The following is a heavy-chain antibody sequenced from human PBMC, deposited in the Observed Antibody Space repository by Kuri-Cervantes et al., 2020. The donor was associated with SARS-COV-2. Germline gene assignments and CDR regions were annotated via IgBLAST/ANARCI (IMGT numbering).Heavy chain of an antibody. J-gene: IGHJ3*02. V-gene: IGHV4-59*08. Sequence: LCCIFSDGSISSYYWSWIRPPPGKGLEWIGYIYYSGSTNYNPSLKSRVTISVDTSKNQFSLKLSSLTAADTAVYYCARIVVNDAFDIWGQGTMVTVSS. CDR3: ARIVVNDAFDI. CDR2: IYYSGST. CDR1: DGSISSYY. D-gene: IGHD2-21*01.